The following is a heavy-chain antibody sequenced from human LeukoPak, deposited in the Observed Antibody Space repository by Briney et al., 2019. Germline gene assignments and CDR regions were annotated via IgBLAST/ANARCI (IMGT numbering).Heavy chain of an antibody. V-gene: IGHV3-23*01. CDR1: GFTFSSYA. CDR2: ISGSGGST. J-gene: IGHJ4*02. CDR3: AKDVTTGTLALDY. Sequence: GASLRLSCAASGFTFSSYAMSWVRQAPGKGLEWVSGISGSGGSTYYADSVKGRFTISRDNSKNTLYLQMNSLRAEDTAVYYCAKDVTTGTLALDYWGQGTLVTVSS. D-gene: IGHD1-1*01.